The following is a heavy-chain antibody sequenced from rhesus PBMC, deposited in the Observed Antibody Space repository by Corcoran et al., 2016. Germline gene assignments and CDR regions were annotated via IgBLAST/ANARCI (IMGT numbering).Heavy chain of an antibody. D-gene: IGHD3-28*01. CDR3: ARQWGIVVIIGYFDL. Sequence: QVQLQESGPAVVKPSETLSLTCAVSGGSISSSNWWSWIRQSPGKGLEWIGGIFGSGGSTKYNPSLKSRVTLSIDTSKNQFSLKLSSVTAADTAVYYCARQWGIVVIIGYFDLWGPGTPITISS. V-gene: IGHV4-93*02. CDR2: IFGSGGST. CDR1: GGSISSSNW. J-gene: IGHJ2*01.